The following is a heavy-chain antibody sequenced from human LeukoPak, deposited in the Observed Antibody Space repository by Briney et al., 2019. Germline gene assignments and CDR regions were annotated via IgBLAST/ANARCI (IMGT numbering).Heavy chain of an antibody. D-gene: IGHD3-22*01. Sequence: GASVKVSCKASGYTFTSYAISWVRQAPGQGLEWMGGIIPIFGTANYAQKFQGRVTITADESTSTAYMGLSSLRSEDTAAYYCATTLGGYIYHFDYWGQGTLVTVSS. CDR1: GYTFTSYA. J-gene: IGHJ4*02. CDR3: ATTLGGYIYHFDY. V-gene: IGHV1-69*13. CDR2: IIPIFGTA.